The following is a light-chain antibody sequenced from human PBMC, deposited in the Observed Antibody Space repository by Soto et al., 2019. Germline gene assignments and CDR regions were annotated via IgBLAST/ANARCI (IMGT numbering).Light chain of an antibody. V-gene: IGKV1-39*01. CDR2: AAS. CDR3: QQNYNAPPT. CDR1: QSVNNY. J-gene: IGKJ1*01. Sequence: DIQMTQSTSSLSASVGDRVIITCRASQSVNNYLSWYQHRPGEAPKLLIYAASSLQSGVPSRFSGSGSGTDFTLTISSLQPEDFATYSCQQNYNAPPTFGQGTKVEVK.